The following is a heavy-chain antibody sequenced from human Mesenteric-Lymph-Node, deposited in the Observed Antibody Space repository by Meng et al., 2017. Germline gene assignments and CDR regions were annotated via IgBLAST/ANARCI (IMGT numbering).Heavy chain of an antibody. J-gene: IGHJ4*02. CDR1: GYTFTGYY. CDR3: ARTYSYGWIAFDY. CDR2: ISPNSGDT. V-gene: IGHV1-2*06. D-gene: IGHD3-16*01. Sequence: ASVKVSCKASGYTFTGYYLHWVRQAPGQGLEWMGRISPNSGDTQYAQRFQGRVTMTTDTSISTAYMELSRLTSDDTAIYYCARTYSYGWIAFDYWGQGTQVTVSS.